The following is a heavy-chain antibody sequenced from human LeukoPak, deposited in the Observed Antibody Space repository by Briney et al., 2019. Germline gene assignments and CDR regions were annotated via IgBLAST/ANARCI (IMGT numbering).Heavy chain of an antibody. CDR3: ARAGDYYGSGSPTYYFDY. Sequence: KASETLSLTCAVYGGSFSGYYWSWIRQPPGKGLEWIGEINHSGSTNYNPSLKSRVTISVDTSKNQFSLKLSSVTAADTAVYYCARAGDYYGSGSPTYYFDYWGQGTLVTVPS. CDR1: GGSFSGYY. V-gene: IGHV4-34*01. CDR2: INHSGST. D-gene: IGHD3-10*01. J-gene: IGHJ4*02.